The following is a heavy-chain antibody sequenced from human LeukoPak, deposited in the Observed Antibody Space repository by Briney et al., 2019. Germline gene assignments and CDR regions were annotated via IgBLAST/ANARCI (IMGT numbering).Heavy chain of an antibody. CDR2: INPNSGGT. J-gene: IGHJ4*02. D-gene: IGHD2-15*01. CDR3: ARAVLGYCSGGSCYPLGC. CDR1: GYTFTGYY. Sequence: ASVKVSCKASGYTFTGYYMHWVRQAPGQGLEWMGWINPNSGGTNYAQKFQSRVTMTRDTSISTAYMELSRLRSDDTAVYYCARAVLGYCSGGSCYPLGCWGQGTLVTVSS. V-gene: IGHV1-2*02.